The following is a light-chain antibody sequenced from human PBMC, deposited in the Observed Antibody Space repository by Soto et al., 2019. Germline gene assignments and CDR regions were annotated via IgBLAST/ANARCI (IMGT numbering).Light chain of an antibody. CDR3: QQYNNWPRGT. V-gene: IGKV3-15*01. CDR1: QSVSSN. CDR2: GAS. J-gene: IGKJ3*01. Sequence: EIVMTQSPATLSVSPGERATLSCRASQSVSSNLAWYQQKPGQAPRLLIYGASTRATGIPARFSGSGSGTEFTLPISSLQSEDFAVYYCQQYNNWPRGTFGPGTKVDIK.